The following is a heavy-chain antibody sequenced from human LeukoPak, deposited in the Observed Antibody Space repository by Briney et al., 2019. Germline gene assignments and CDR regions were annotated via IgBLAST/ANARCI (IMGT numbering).Heavy chain of an antibody. D-gene: IGHD3-22*01. CDR2: TYYRSKWNN. CDR1: GDSVSSNSAA. V-gene: IGHV6-1*01. Sequence: SQTLSLTCGISGDSVSSNSAAWNWIRQSPSRGLEWLGRTYYRSKWNNDYAVSVESRITIKPDTSKNKFSLQLNSVTPEDTAVYYCARGIHSSGYYGYEYFQHWGQGTLVTVSS. J-gene: IGHJ1*01. CDR3: ARGIHSSGYYGYEYFQH.